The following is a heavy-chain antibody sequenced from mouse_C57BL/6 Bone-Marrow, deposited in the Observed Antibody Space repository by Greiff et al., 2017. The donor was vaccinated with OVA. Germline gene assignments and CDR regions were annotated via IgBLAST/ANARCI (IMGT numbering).Heavy chain of an antibody. CDR3: ASPETAQAAWFAY. V-gene: IGHV1-81*01. J-gene: IGHJ3*01. CDR2: IYPRSGNT. D-gene: IGHD3-2*02. Sequence: VQVQQYGAELARPGASVKLSCKASGYTFTSYGISWVKQRTGQGLEWIGEIYPRSGNTYYNEKFKGKATLTADKSSSTAYMELRSLTSEDSAVYFCASPETAQAAWFAYWGQGTLVTVSA. CDR1: GYTFTSYG.